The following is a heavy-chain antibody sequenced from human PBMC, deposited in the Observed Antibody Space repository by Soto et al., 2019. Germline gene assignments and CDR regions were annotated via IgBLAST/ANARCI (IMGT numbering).Heavy chain of an antibody. CDR1: GFTFSSYA. V-gene: IGHV3-23*01. CDR2: ISGSGGST. Sequence: TGGSLRLSCTASGFTFSSYAMSSVRQAPGKGLEWVSAISGSGGSTYYADSVKGRSTTSRDNSKNTLYLQMNSLRAEDTAVYYCANHYYDSSGYPYYYYYGMDVWGQGTTVTVSS. D-gene: IGHD3-22*01. J-gene: IGHJ6*02. CDR3: ANHYYDSSGYPYYYYYGMDV.